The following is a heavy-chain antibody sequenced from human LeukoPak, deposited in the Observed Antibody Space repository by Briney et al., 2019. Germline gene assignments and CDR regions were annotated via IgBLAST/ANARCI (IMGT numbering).Heavy chain of an antibody. CDR3: ASERNYRDYGNAFDV. V-gene: IGHV1-2*02. J-gene: IGHJ3*01. CDR1: GYTFTGYY. Sequence: ASVKVSCKASGYTFTGYYMHWGRQAPGQGLEWRGWTNPNSGGTNYAQKFQGRVTLTSDTSITTAYIELTRLSSDDTTIYSCASERNYRDYGNAFDVWGQGTKVTVSS. D-gene: IGHD4-17*01. CDR2: TNPNSGGT.